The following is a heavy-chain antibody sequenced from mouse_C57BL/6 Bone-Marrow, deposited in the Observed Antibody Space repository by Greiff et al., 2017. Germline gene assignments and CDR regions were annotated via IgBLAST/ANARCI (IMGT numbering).Heavy chain of an antibody. Sequence: QVQLQQPGAELVRPGTSVKLSCKASGYTFTSYWMPWVKQRPGQGLEWIGVIDPSDSYTNYNHKFKGKATLTVDTSSSTAYMQLSSLTSEDSAVYYCAREYDYGERYYFDYWGQGTTLTVSA. D-gene: IGHD2-4*01. CDR3: AREYDYGERYYFDY. J-gene: IGHJ2*01. CDR2: IDPSDSYT. CDR1: GYTFTSYW. V-gene: IGHV1-59*01.